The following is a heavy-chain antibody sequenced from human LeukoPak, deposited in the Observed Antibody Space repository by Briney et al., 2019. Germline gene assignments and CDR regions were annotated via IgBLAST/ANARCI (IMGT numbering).Heavy chain of an antibody. CDR3: VIRIPGNDY. V-gene: IGHV1-3*02. CDR1: GYTFTNYA. CDR2: SNPGSGYT. Sequence: AASVKVSCKASGYTFTNYAMHWVRQAPGQRLEWMGWSNPGSGYTKYSEDFQGRVIITRDTTANTAYMELSSLRSEDMAVYYCVIRIPGNDYWGQGTRVTVSS. J-gene: IGHJ4*02. D-gene: IGHD1-14*01.